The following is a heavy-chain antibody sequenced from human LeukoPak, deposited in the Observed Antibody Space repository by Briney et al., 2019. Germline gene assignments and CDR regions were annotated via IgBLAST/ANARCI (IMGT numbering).Heavy chain of an antibody. CDR1: GFTFTTYW. CDR2: LNQGGSEK. Sequence: PGGSLRLSCAASGFTFTTYWMNWVRQAPGKGLEWVANLNQGGSEKYYVDSVKGRFTVSRDNAKDSLYLQMNSLRAEDTAVYYCARGFDGANAFDLWGQGTMVTVSS. CDR3: ARGFDGANAFDL. V-gene: IGHV3-7*01. J-gene: IGHJ3*01.